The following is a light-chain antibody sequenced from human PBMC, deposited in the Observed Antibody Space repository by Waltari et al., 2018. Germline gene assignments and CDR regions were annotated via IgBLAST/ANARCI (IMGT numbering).Light chain of an antibody. Sequence: DIQMTPSPSPLSASVGDRVTITCRASQRLSTYLNWYQQKPGKAPNLLIHAASGLQSGVPSRFNGSGSGTDFTVTISSLQPEDFATYYCQQSHSIPLGFGQVTRLESK. CDR3: QQSHSIPLG. V-gene: IGKV1-39*01. CDR1: QRLSTY. J-gene: IGKJ5*01. CDR2: AAS.